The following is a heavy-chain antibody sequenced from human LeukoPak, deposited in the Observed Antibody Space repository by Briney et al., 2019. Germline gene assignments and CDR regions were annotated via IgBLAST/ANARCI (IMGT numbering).Heavy chain of an antibody. D-gene: IGHD1-26*01. CDR1: GFTFGIYG. CDR3: ARGLLVGATDY. Sequence: GRSLRLSCAASGFTFGIYGMHWVRQAPGKGLEWVAFISNDATQKYHADSVKGRFILSRDNSKNTLTLQMNSLRAEDTAVYYCARGLLVGATDYWGQGTLVTVSS. V-gene: IGHV3-30*03. CDR2: ISNDATQK. J-gene: IGHJ4*02.